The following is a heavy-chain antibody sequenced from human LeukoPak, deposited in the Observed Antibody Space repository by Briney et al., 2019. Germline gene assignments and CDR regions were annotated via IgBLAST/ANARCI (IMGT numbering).Heavy chain of an antibody. CDR1: GFTVNSYN. J-gene: IGHJ4*02. CDR3: ARETPEYD. D-gene: IGHD1-14*01. Sequence: PGGSLRLSCSASGFTVNSYNMNWVRQAPGKGLEWVSCISSSGTKYYADSVKGRFTTSRDNGKSSLFLEMNSLRDEDTAVYYCARETPEYDWGQGTLVTVSS. V-gene: IGHV3-48*02. CDR2: ISSSGTK.